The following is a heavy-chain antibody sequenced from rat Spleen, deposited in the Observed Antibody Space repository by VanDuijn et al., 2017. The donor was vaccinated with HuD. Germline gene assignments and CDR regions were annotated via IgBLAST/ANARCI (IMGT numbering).Heavy chain of an antibody. J-gene: IGHJ3*01. Sequence: EVQLVESGGGLVQPGRSLKLSCAASGFTFSDYDMVWVRQAPTKGLEWVAAISPSGGTTYYRDSVKGRFTVSRDNAKSTLYLQMGSLRSEDTATYYCASGLYNWFTYWGQGTLVTVSS. CDR1: GFTFSDYD. V-gene: IGHV5-25*01. CDR3: ASGLYNWFTY. CDR2: ISPSGGTT.